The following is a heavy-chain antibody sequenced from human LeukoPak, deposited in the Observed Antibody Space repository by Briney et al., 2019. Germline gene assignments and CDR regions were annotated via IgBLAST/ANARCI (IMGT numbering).Heavy chain of an antibody. V-gene: IGHV4-34*01. Sequence: SETLSLTCAVYGGSFSGHYWTYIRQPPGKGLEWIGESTHSGSINYNPSLKSRVTISVDTSKSQFSLRLTSVTAADTAVNYCARGRTGAAALDFWGPGMLVTVSS. CDR3: ARGRTGAAALDF. CDR2: STHSGSI. CDR1: GGSFSGHY. D-gene: IGHD2-2*01. J-gene: IGHJ4*02.